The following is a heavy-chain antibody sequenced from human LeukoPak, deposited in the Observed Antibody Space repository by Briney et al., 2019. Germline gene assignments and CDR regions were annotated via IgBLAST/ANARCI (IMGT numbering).Heavy chain of an antibody. Sequence: PGGSLRLSCAASGFTFSSYSMNWVRQAPGKGLEWVSSISSSSSYIYYADSVKGRFTISRDNAKNSLYLQMSSLRAEDTAVYYCARWSHAMVWFDPWGQGTLVTVSS. D-gene: IGHD5-18*01. CDR3: ARWSHAMVWFDP. J-gene: IGHJ5*02. CDR2: ISSSSSYI. V-gene: IGHV3-21*01. CDR1: GFTFSSYS.